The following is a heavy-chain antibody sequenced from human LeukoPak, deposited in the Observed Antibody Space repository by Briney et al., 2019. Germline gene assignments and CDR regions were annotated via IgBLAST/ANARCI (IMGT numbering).Heavy chain of an antibody. Sequence: PGGSLRLSCAASGFTVSSNYMSWVRQAPGKGLEWVSVIYSGGSTYYADSVKGRFTISRDNSKNTLYLQMNSLRAEDTAAYYCARVKYSGSYSDYMDVWGKGTTVTVSS. J-gene: IGHJ6*03. V-gene: IGHV3-66*02. CDR2: IYSGGST. CDR1: GFTVSSNY. D-gene: IGHD1-26*01. CDR3: ARVKYSGSYSDYMDV.